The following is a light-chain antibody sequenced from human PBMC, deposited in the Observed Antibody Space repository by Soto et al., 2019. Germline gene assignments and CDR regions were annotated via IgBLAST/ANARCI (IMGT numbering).Light chain of an antibody. V-gene: IGKV3-20*01. CDR1: QSVSSSK. J-gene: IGKJ1*01. CDR3: QQYGSSPRT. CDR2: GAS. Sequence: EIVLTQSPGTLSLSPGERATLSCRASQSVSSSKLAWYQQKPGQAPSLLIYGASSRATGIPDRFSGSGSGTVFTLTISRLEPEDFAVDYCQQYGSSPRTFGQGTKVEIK.